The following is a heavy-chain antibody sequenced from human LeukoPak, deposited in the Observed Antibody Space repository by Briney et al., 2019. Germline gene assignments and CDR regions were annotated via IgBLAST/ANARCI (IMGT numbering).Heavy chain of an antibody. CDR3: ARGGFHYDSSGYYCFDY. Sequence: GGSLRLSCAASGFTFSGYSMNWVRQAPGKGLEWVSSISSSSSHIYYADSVEGRFTISRDNAKNSLYLQMNSLRAEDTAVYYCARGGFHYDSSGYYCFDYWGQGTLVTVSS. D-gene: IGHD3-22*01. V-gene: IGHV3-21*01. J-gene: IGHJ4*02. CDR1: GFTFSGYS. CDR2: ISSSSSHI.